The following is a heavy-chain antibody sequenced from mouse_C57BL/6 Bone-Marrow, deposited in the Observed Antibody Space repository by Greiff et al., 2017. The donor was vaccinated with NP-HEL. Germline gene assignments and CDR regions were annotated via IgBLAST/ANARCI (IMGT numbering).Heavy chain of an antibody. D-gene: IGHD3-3*01. J-gene: IGHJ1*03. Sequence: DVKLQESGGGLVQPGGSLKLSCAASGFTFSDYGMAWVRQAPRKGPEWVAFISNLAYSIYYADTVTGRFTISRENAKNTLYLEMSSLRSEDTAMYYCARDKLDWYFDVWGTGTTVTVSS. CDR1: GFTFSDYG. CDR3: ARDKLDWYFDV. V-gene: IGHV5-15*01. CDR2: ISNLAYSI.